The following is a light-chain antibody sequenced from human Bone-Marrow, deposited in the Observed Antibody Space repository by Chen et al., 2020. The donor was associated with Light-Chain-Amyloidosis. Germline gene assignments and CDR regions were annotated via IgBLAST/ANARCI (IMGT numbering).Light chain of an antibody. CDR3: QVWDRSSDRPV. V-gene: IGLV3-21*02. J-gene: IGLJ3*02. CDR2: DDS. CDR1: NIGSTS. Sequence: SYVLTQPPSVSVAPGQTDTHACGGNNIGSTSVHWYQQTPGQAPLLVVYDDSDRPSGIPERLSGSNSGNTATLTISRVEAGDEADYYCQVWDRSSDRPVFGGGTKLTVL.